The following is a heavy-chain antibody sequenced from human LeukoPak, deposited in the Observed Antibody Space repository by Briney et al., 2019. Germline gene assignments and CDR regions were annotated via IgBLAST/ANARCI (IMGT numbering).Heavy chain of an antibody. D-gene: IGHD6-19*01. J-gene: IGHJ4*02. Sequence: PSETLSLTCSVSSGTISNYYWHWIRQPPGKGLEWIGYIYYSGSTNYNPSLKSRVIMSMDTSKKQFSLKLTSVTAADTAVYYCARGDGSAWLYFDSWGQGTLVTVSS. CDR1: SGTISNYY. CDR2: IYYSGST. V-gene: IGHV4-59*01. CDR3: ARGDGSAWLYFDS.